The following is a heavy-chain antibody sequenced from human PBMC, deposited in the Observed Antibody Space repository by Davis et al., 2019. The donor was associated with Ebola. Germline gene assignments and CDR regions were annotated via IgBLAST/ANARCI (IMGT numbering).Heavy chain of an antibody. J-gene: IGHJ5*02. Sequence: GESLKLSCAASGFTFSSYWMSWVRQAPGKGLEWVANIKQDGSEKYYVDSVKGRFTISRDNAKNSLYLQMNSLRAEDTAVYYCASSGQQLVPDWFDPWGQGTLVTVSS. CDR2: IKQDGSEK. CDR1: GFTFSSYW. D-gene: IGHD6-13*01. CDR3: ASSGQQLVPDWFDP. V-gene: IGHV3-7*01.